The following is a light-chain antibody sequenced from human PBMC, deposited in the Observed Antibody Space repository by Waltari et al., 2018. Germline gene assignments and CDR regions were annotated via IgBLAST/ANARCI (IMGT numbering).Light chain of an antibody. V-gene: IGLV3-27*01. Sequence: YDLTQPLSVSVSPGQTATITCSGDVLAAKYVRWFQQKPGQAPTLSLYKDTERPSGIPERFSGSSSGSTVTLTIRGALLEDEADYHCHAAADNNWFFGGGTKLTVL. J-gene: IGLJ2*01. CDR2: KDT. CDR3: HAAADNNWF. CDR1: VLAAKY.